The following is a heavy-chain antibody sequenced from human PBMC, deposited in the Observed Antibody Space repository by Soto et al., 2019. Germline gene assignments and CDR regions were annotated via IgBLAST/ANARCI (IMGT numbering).Heavy chain of an antibody. CDR3: ASGPSGDKVDY. CDR2: IHSGGTT. V-gene: IGHV4-30-4*01. D-gene: IGHD1-26*01. J-gene: IGHJ4*02. Sequence: QVQLQEPGPRLVEPSHTLSLTCTVSGASISNGYYSWSWIRQSPGTGLEWIGHIHSGGTTYSNPSLKGRXTXSXXMSKNQFSLKLSSLTAADTAVYYCASGPSGDKVDYWGQGTLVTVSS. CDR1: GASISNGYYS.